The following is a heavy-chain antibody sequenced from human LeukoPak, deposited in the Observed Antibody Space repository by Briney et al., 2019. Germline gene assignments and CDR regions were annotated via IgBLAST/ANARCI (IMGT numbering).Heavy chain of an antibody. J-gene: IGHJ5*02. D-gene: IGHD1-26*01. V-gene: IGHV3-30*03. CDR3: ARAVGASNGWFDP. Sequence: GRSLRLSCAASGFTFSTYGIHWVRQAPGKGLEGVGLLSSGGINKHYADSVKGRFIISRDNAKNSLYLQMNSLRAEDTAVYYCARAVGASNGWFDPWGQGTLVTVSS. CDR1: GFTFSTYG. CDR2: LSSGGINK.